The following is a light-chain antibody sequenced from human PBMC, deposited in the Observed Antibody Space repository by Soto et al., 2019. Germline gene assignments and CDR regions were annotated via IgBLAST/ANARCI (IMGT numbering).Light chain of an antibody. CDR3: SSYTSSSNV. CDR2: DVS. Sequence: QAVVTQPASVSGSPGQSITISCTGTSSDVGGYNYVSWYQQHPGKAPKLMIYDVSNRPSGVSNRFSGSKSGNTASLTISGLQAEDEADYYCSSYTSSSNVFGTGTKLTVL. J-gene: IGLJ1*01. V-gene: IGLV2-14*01. CDR1: SSDVGGYNY.